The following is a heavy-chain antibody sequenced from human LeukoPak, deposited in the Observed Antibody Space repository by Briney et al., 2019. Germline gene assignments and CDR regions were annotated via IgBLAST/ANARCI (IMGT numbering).Heavy chain of an antibody. CDR2: ISHDGSNK. CDR1: GFTFSSYA. D-gene: IGHD3-22*01. CDR3: ARDGDTYYYDSSGYLY. V-gene: IGHV3-30-3*01. J-gene: IGHJ4*02. Sequence: GGSLRLSCAASGFTFSSYAMHWVRQAPGKGLEWVAVISHDGSNKYYADSVKGRFTISRDNSKNTLYLQINSLRAEDTAVYYCARDGDTYYYDSSGYLYWGQGTLVTVSS.